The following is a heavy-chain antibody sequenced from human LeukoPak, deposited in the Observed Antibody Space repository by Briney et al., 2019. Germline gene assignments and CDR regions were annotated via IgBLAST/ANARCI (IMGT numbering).Heavy chain of an antibody. Sequence: ASVKVSCKASGYTFINYGISWVRQAPGQGLEWMGWISAYNDDTNYAQKLQGRVTMTTDTSTSTAYMELRSLRSDDTAVYYCARATPTRGGSFQADYYFDYWGQGTLVTVSS. D-gene: IGHD1-26*01. CDR2: ISAYNDDT. V-gene: IGHV1-18*01. CDR1: GYTFINYG. J-gene: IGHJ4*02. CDR3: ARATPTRGGSFQADYYFDY.